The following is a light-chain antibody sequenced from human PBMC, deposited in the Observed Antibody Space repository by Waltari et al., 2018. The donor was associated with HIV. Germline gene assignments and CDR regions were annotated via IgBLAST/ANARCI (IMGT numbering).Light chain of an antibody. J-gene: IGKJ3*01. CDR1: HNISGF. CDR3: QQSFSGFS. V-gene: IGKV1-39*01. CDR2: ATS. Sequence: IQLTQSPSSLSAYLADNVTIPCRPSHNISGFLNWYHRKPGKAPKLLGFATSSLQSGVPSRFKGSASGMDFSLTINSLHPEDFATYDCQQSFSGFSFGPGTSVD.